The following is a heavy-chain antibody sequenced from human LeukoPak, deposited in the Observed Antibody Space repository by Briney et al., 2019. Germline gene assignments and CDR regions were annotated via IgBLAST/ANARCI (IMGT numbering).Heavy chain of an antibody. D-gene: IGHD6-6*01. J-gene: IGHJ5*02. Sequence: SETLSLTCTVSGGSISSYYWSWIRQPPGKGLEWIGYIYYSGSTNYNPSLKSRVTISVDTSKNQFSLKLSSVTAADTAVYYCARESSSSLYNWFDPWGQGTLVTVSS. CDR2: IYYSGST. CDR3: ARESSSSLYNWFDP. CDR1: GGSISSYY. V-gene: IGHV4-59*01.